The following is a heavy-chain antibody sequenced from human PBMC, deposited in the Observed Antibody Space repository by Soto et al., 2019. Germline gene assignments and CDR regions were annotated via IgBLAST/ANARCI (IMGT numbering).Heavy chain of an antibody. Sequence: SETLSLTCTVSGGSISSYYWSWIRQPPGKGLEWIGYIYYSGSTNYNPSLKGRVTISVDTSKNQFSLKLSSVTAADTAVYYCARARFCTSTSCYHYFDFWGQGTLVTVSS. V-gene: IGHV4-59*01. CDR2: IYYSGST. J-gene: IGHJ4*02. CDR1: GGSISSYY. D-gene: IGHD2-2*01. CDR3: ARARFCTSTSCYHYFDF.